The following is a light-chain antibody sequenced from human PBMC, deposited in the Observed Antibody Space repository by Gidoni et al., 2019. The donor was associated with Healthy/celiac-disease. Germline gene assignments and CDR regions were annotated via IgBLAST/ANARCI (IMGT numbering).Light chain of an antibody. CDR3: QQYDNLPLIT. V-gene: IGKV1-33*01. CDR2: DAS. CDR1: QDISNY. J-gene: IGKJ5*01. Sequence: DIQRTQSPSSLSASVGDRVTITCQASQDISNYLNWYQQKPGKAPKLLIYDASNLETGVPSRFSGSGSGTDFTFTISSLQPEDIATYYCQQYDNLPLITFXQXTRLEIK.